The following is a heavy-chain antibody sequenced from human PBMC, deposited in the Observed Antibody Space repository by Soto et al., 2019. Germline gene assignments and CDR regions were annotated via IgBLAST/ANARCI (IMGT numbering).Heavy chain of an antibody. J-gene: IGHJ4*02. D-gene: IGHD2-21*02. V-gene: IGHV1-69*13. CDR1: GGTFSSYA. Sequence: SVKVSCKASGGTFSSYAISWVRQAPGQGLEWMGGIIPIFGTANYAQKFQGRVTITADESTSTAYMELSSLRSEDTAVYYCASTVVTRGSFDYWGQGTLVTVSS. CDR3: ASTVVTRGSFDY. CDR2: IIPIFGTA.